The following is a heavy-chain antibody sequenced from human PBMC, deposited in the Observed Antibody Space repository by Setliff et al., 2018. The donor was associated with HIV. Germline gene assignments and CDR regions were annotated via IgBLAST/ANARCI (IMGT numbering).Heavy chain of an antibody. CDR1: GGTFSSYA. CDR2: IIPIFGTA. Sequence: ASVKVSCKASGGTFSSYAISWVRQAPGQGLEWMGGIIPIFGTANYAQKFQGRVTMSTDTSTSTIYMELTSLRSDDTAVYYCARWSCGRATCYDSPYNWFEPWGQGTLVTVSS. CDR3: ARWSCGRATCYDSPYNWFEP. J-gene: IGHJ5*02. V-gene: IGHV1-69*05. D-gene: IGHD2-2*01.